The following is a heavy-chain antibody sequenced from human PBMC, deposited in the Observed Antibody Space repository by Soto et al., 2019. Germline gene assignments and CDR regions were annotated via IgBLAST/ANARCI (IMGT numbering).Heavy chain of an antibody. CDR2: IYHSGST. Sequence: QVQLQESGPGLVKPSGTLSLTCAVSSGSISSSNWWSWVRQPPGKGLEWIGEIYHSGSTNYNPSLKSRVTISVDKCKNQFSLKRSSVTAADTAVYYCASAGYSSSWCFDYWGQGTLVTVSS. V-gene: IGHV4-4*02. D-gene: IGHD6-13*01. CDR3: ASAGYSSSWCFDY. CDR1: SGSISSSNW. J-gene: IGHJ4*02.